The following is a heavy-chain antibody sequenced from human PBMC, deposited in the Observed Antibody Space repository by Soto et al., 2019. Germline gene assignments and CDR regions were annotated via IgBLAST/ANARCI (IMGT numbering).Heavy chain of an antibody. CDR1: GGSISSSGYY. J-gene: IGHJ4*02. CDR2: IYYSGST. CDR3: ARYTLYTTSWPYFDY. V-gene: IGHV4-39*07. Sequence: PSETLSLTCTVSGGSISSSGYYWGWIRQPPGKGLEWIGTIYYSGSTNYNPSVKSRVTISVDTSKNQFSLKLSSVTAADTAVYFCARYTLYTTSWPYFDYWGQGTLVTVSS. D-gene: IGHD6-13*01.